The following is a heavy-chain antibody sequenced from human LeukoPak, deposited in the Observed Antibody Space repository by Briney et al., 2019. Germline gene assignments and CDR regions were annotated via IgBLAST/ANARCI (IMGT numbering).Heavy chain of an antibody. V-gene: IGHV4-39*07. CDR1: GGSISSSSYY. Sequence: SETLSLTCTVSGGSISSSSYYWGWIRQPPGKGLEWIGSIYYSGSTYYNPSLKSRVTISVDTSKNQFSLKLSSVTAADTAVYYCARGRGDYSRYYYGMDVWGQGTTVTVSS. D-gene: IGHD4-17*01. CDR2: IYYSGST. CDR3: ARGRGDYSRYYYGMDV. J-gene: IGHJ6*02.